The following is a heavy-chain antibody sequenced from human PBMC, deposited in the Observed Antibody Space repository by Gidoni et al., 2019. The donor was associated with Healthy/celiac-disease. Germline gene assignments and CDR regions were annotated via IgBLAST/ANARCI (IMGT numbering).Heavy chain of an antibody. J-gene: IGHJ2*01. D-gene: IGHD2-2*02. CDR2: IYYSGST. Sequence: QLQLQESGPGLVKPSETLSLTCTVSGGSISSSSYYWGWIRQPPGKGLEWIGSIYYSGSTYYNPSLKSRVTISVDTSKNQFSLKLSSVTAADTAVYYCARHEIVVVPAAIGGYFDLWGRGTPVTVSS. CDR1: GGSISSSSYY. V-gene: IGHV4-39*01. CDR3: ARHEIVVVPAAIGGYFDL.